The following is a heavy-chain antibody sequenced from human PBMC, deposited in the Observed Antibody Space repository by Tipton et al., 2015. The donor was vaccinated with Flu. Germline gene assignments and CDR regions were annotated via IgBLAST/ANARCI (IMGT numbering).Heavy chain of an antibody. D-gene: IGHD3-22*01. CDR2: IYYSGST. J-gene: IGHJ4*02. Sequence: TLSLTCTVSGGSISSYYWSWIRQPPGKGLEWIGYIYYSGSTNYNPSLKSRVTISVDTSKNQFSLKLSSVTAADTAVYYCARDYYDSSGYYHQDWGQGTLVTVSS. CDR3: ARDYYDSSGYYHQD. V-gene: IGHV4-59*01. CDR1: GGSISSYY.